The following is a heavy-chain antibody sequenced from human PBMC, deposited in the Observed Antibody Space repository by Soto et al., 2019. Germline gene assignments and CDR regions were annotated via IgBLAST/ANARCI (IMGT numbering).Heavy chain of an antibody. CDR1: GFSLSDYY. CDR3: ARAGYYDILAGYRGDAFDI. J-gene: IGHJ3*02. Sequence: QVQLVESGGGLVKPGGSLRLSCAASGFSLSDYYMNWIRQAPGQGLESFSYISSSGSTIYYEDPVKGRFTISKDNAKNSLYLQMNSLRAEDTSVYYCARAGYYDILAGYRGDAFDIWGQGTMVTVSS. D-gene: IGHD3-9*01. V-gene: IGHV3-11*01. CDR2: ISSSGSTI.